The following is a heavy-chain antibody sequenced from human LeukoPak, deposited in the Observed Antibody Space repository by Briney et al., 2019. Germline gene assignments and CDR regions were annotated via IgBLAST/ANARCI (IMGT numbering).Heavy chain of an antibody. J-gene: IGHJ1*01. V-gene: IGHV3-23*01. Sequence: GGSLRLSCAASGFTFSSYAMSWVRQAPGKGLEWVSAISGSGGSTYYADSVKGRFTISRDNSKNTLYLQMNSLRAEDTAVYYCAKVEDYYDSSGYSRDEYFQHWGQGTLVTASS. CDR2: ISGSGGST. CDR1: GFTFSSYA. D-gene: IGHD3-22*01. CDR3: AKVEDYYDSSGYSRDEYFQH.